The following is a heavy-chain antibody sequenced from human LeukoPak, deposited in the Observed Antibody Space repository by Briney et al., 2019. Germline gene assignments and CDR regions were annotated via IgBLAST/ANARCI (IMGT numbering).Heavy chain of an antibody. V-gene: IGHV1-2*02. J-gene: IGHJ4*02. CDR1: GYTFTSYG. CDR3: AREPDSSGYLDY. D-gene: IGHD3-22*01. CDR2: INPNSGGT. Sequence: ASVKVSCKASGYTFTSYGISWVRQAPGQGLEWMGWINPNSGGTNYAQKFQGRVTMTRDTSISTAYMELSRLRSDDTAVYYCAREPDSSGYLDYWGQGTLVTVSS.